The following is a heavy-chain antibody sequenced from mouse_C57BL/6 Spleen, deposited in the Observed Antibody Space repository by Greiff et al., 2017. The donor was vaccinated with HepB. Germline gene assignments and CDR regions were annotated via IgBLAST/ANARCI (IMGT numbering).Heavy chain of an antibody. CDR3: AREDYYYGSSLDY. J-gene: IGHJ2*01. V-gene: IGHV1-82*01. Sequence: QVQLKESGPELVKPGASVKISCKASGYAFSSSWMNWVKQRPGKGLEWIGRIYPGDGDTNYNGKFKGKATLTADKSSSTAYMQLSSLTSEDSAVYFCAREDYYYGSSLDYWGQGTTLTVSS. CDR1: GYAFSSSW. D-gene: IGHD1-1*01. CDR2: IYPGDGDT.